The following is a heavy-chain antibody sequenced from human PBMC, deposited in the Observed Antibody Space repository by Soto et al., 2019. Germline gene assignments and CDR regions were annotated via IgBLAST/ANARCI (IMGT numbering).Heavy chain of an antibody. CDR2: INPNSGGT. V-gene: IGHV1-2*04. Sequence: QVQLVQSGAEVKKPGASVKVSCKASGYTFTGYYMHGVRQAPGQGREWMGWINPNSGGTNYAQKFQGWVTMTRDTSISTAYMELSRLRSDDTAVYYCARDRRGSGWSSVDYWGPGTLVTVSS. J-gene: IGHJ4*02. D-gene: IGHD6-19*01. CDR1: GYTFTGYY. CDR3: ARDRRGSGWSSVDY.